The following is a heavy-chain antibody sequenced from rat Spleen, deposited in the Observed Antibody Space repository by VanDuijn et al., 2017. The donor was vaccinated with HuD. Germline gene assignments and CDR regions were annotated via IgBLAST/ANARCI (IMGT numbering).Heavy chain of an antibody. V-gene: IGHV3-1*01. CDR2: ISYSGST. Sequence: EVQLQESGPGLVKPSQSLSLTCSVTGYSITSNYWGWIRKFPGNKMEWMGYISYSGSTSYKPSLKSRISISRDTSKNQFFLQVDSVTTEDTATYYCARSDGTHYYLPFADWGQGTLVTVSS. J-gene: IGHJ3*01. CDR3: ARSDGTHYYLPFAD. D-gene: IGHD1-1*01. CDR1: GYSITSNY.